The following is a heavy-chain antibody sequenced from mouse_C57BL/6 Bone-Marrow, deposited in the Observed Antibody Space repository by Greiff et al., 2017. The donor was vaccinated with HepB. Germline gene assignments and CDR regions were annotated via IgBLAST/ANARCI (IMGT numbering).Heavy chain of an antibody. CDR1: GFTFSNYW. CDR3: TGGLSRAMDY. Sequence: EVKVEESGGGLVQPGGSMKLSCVASGFTFSNYWMNWVRQSPEKGLEWVAQIRLKSDNYATHYAESVKGRFTISRDDSKSSVYLQMNNLRAEDTGIYYCTGGLSRAMDYWGQGTSVTVSS. CDR2: IRLKSDNYAT. V-gene: IGHV6-3*01. J-gene: IGHJ4*01. D-gene: IGHD1-1*02.